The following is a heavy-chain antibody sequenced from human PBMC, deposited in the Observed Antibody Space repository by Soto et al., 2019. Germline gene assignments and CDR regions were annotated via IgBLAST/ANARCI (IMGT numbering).Heavy chain of an antibody. J-gene: IGHJ4*02. CDR3: AKWDFYCTNGVCYFGALWY. CDR1: GFTFSSYA. D-gene: IGHD2-8*01. V-gene: IGHV3-23*01. Sequence: GGSLRLSCAASGFTFSSYAMSWVRQAPGKGLEWVSAISGSGGSTYYADSVKGRFTISRDNSKNTLYLQMNSLRAEDTAVYYCAKWDFYCTNGVCYFGALWYWGQGTLVTVSS. CDR2: ISGSGGST.